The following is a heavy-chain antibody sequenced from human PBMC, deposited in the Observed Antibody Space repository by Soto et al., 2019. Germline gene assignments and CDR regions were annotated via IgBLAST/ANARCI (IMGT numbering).Heavy chain of an antibody. D-gene: IGHD6-19*01. CDR2: ISGSGGST. CDR1: VFPFSSYA. J-gene: IGHJ4*02. CDR3: ARAVAGKLLDY. Sequence: PGGSMRLSCAASVFPFSSYAMSWVRQAPGKGLEWVSAISGSGGSTYYADSVKGRFTISRDNSKNTLYLQMNSLRAEDTAVYYCARAVAGKLLDYWGQGTLVTVSS. V-gene: IGHV3-23*01.